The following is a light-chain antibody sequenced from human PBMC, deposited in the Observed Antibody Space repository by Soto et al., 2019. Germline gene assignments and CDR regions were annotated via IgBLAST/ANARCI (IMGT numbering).Light chain of an antibody. Sequence: DIRMTQSPSTLSASVGDRVTITCRASQSITIWLAWYQQKPGKAPKLLIFDASRLESGVPSRFSGSGSGTEFTLTISSLQPDDFATYYCQHYNSYSCTFGQGTKVEIK. J-gene: IGKJ1*01. CDR3: QHYNSYSCT. V-gene: IGKV1-5*01. CDR2: DAS. CDR1: QSITIW.